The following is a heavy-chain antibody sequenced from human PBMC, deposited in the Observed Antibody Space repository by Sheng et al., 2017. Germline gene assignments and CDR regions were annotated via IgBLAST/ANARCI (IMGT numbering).Heavy chain of an antibody. Sequence: QVQLQESGPGLVKPSETLSLTCTVSGGSISSYYWSWIRQPPGKGLEWIGYIYYSGSTNYNPSLKSRVTISVDTSKNQFSLKLSSVTAADTAVYYCARGVVPAASNWFDPWGQGTLVTVSS. J-gene: IGHJ5*02. CDR1: GGSISSYY. CDR3: ARGVVPAASNWFDP. CDR2: IYYSGST. D-gene: IGHD2-2*01. V-gene: IGHV4-59*01.